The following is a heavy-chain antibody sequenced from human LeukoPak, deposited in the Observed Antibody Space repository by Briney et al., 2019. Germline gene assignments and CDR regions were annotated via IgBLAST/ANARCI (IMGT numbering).Heavy chain of an antibody. D-gene: IGHD2-15*01. Sequence: SETLSLTCTVSGGSISSYYWSWIWQPPGKGLEWIGYIYYSGSTNYNPSLKSRVTISVDTSKNQFSLKLSSVTAADTAVYYCERDISTGYCSSGSCSWGWFDPWGQGTLVTVSS. J-gene: IGHJ5*02. CDR1: GGSISSYY. CDR2: IYYSGST. CDR3: ERDISTGYCSSGSCSWGWFDP. V-gene: IGHV4-59*01.